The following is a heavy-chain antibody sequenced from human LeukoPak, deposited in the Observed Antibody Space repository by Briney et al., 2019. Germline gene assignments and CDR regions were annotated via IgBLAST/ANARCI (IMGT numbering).Heavy chain of an antibody. D-gene: IGHD3-22*01. CDR3: ARGRRLYYYDSSGVDV. V-gene: IGHV4-34*01. CDR2: INHSGST. J-gene: IGHJ6*02. Sequence: AGGSLRLSCAASGFTFSSYSMNWVRQPPGKGLEWIGEINHSGSTNYNPSLKSRVTISVDTSKNQFSLKLSSVTAADTAVYYCARGRRLYYYDSSGVDVWGQGTTVTVSS. CDR1: GFTFSSYS.